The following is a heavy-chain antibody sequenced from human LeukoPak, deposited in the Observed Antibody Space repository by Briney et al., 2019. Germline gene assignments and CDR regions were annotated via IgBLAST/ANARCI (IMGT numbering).Heavy chain of an antibody. D-gene: IGHD3-22*01. Sequence: SETLSLTCTVSGASMTTYYWSWIRQPPGKGLEWIGYIYYSGSTNYNPSLKSRVTISVDTSKNQFSLKLSSVTAADTAVYYCARVYDSSAPYFDYWGQGTLVTVSS. J-gene: IGHJ4*02. CDR1: GASMTTYY. V-gene: IGHV4-59*01. CDR2: IYYSGST. CDR3: ARVYDSSAPYFDY.